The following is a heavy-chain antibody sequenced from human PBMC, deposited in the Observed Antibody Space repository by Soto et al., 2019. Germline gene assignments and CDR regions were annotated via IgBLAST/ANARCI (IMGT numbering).Heavy chain of an antibody. V-gene: IGHV3-48*02. J-gene: IGHJ3*02. CDR1: GFTFSSYS. CDR2: ISSSSSTI. D-gene: IGHD3-3*01. CDR3: ARGRTFSASRITIFGVVIKGPDAFDI. Sequence: GGSLRLSCAASGFTFSSYSMNWVRQAPGKGLEWVSYISSSSSTIYYADSVKGRFTISRDNAKNSLYLQMNSLRDEDTAVYYCARGRTFSASRITIFGVVIKGPDAFDIWGQGTMVTVSS.